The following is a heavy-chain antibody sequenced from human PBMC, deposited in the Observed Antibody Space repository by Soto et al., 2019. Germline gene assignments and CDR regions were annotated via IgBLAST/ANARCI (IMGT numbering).Heavy chain of an antibody. CDR3: ARLPRDCNKTSCYYADH. V-gene: IGHV5-51*01. Sequence: LGESLKISCRGPGYDFNTNWFGWVRQLPGRGLEWVGIMYPGDSDTRYNPSLQGHVTLSVDVTVSTAFLQWRSLETSDTGMYFCARLPRDCNKTSCYYADHWGQGTQVTVSS. D-gene: IGHD3-3*01. CDR2: MYPGDSDT. CDR1: GYDFNTNW. J-gene: IGHJ4*02.